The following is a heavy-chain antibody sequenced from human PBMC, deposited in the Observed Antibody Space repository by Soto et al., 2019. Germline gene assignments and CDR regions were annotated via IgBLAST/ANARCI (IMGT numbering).Heavy chain of an antibody. D-gene: IGHD3-10*01. CDR2: IDPSDSYT. CDR1: GYSFTSYW. V-gene: IGHV5-10-1*01. CDR3: ARQGSPYYYYYGMDV. J-gene: IGHJ6*02. Sequence: PGESLKISCKGSGYSFTSYWISWVRQMPGKGLEWMGRIDPSDSYTNYSPSFQGHVTISADKPISTAYLQWSSLKASDTAMYYCARQGSPYYYYYGMDVWGQGTTVTVSS.